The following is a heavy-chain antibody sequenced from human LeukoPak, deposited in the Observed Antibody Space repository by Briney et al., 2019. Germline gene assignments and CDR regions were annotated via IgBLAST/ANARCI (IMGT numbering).Heavy chain of an antibody. CDR1: GGSFSGYY. D-gene: IGHD3-3*01. Sequence: KSSETLSLICAVYGGSFSGYYWTWLRQSPEKGLEWLGEVNHSGSTKFNPSFKSRVTMSVDTSKSQFTLEVTSVTAADTAVYYCARGRQFLRFLDFWGQGTLVTVSS. V-gene: IGHV4-34*01. J-gene: IGHJ4*02. CDR3: ARGRQFLRFLDF. CDR2: VNHSGST.